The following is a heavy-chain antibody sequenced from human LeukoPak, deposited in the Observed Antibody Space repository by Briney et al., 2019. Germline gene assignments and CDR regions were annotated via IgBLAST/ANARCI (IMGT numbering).Heavy chain of an antibody. CDR3: ARGSKNWRGFPGHNYYY. D-gene: IGHD5-24*01. V-gene: IGHV1-8*01. Sequence: ASVKVSCKASGYTFTSYDINWVRQATGQGLEWMGWMNPNSGNTGYAQKFQGRVTMTRNTSISTAYMELSSLRSEDTAVYYCARGSKNWRGFPGHNYYYWGQGTLVAVSS. CDR2: MNPNSGNT. J-gene: IGHJ4*02. CDR1: GYTFTSYD.